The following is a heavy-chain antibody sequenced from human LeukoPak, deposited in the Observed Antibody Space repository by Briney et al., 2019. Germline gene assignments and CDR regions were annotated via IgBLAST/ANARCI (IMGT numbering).Heavy chain of an antibody. CDR3: ARGLTARAVAAYFDY. CDR1: GGSISSYY. CDR2: IYYSGST. V-gene: IGHV4-59*01. D-gene: IGHD6-19*01. J-gene: IGHJ4*02. Sequence: SETLSLTCTVSGGSISSYYWSWIRQPPGKGLEWIGYIYYSGSTNYNPSLKSRVTISVDTSKNQFSLKLSSVTAADTAVYHCARGLTARAVAAYFDYWGQGTLVTVSS.